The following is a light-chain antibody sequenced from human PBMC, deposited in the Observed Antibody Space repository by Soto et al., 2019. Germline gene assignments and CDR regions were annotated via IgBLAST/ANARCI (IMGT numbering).Light chain of an antibody. Sequence: QSVLTQPASLSGTPNQTITIPCAGTSSDVGGYNYVSWYQQHPGKAPKLMIYDVSNRPSGVSNRFSGSKSGNTASLTISGLQAEDEADYYCSSYTSSSTLVVFGTGTRVTVL. V-gene: IGLV2-14*01. CDR3: SSYTSSSTLVV. CDR1: SSDVGGYNY. CDR2: DVS. J-gene: IGLJ1*01.